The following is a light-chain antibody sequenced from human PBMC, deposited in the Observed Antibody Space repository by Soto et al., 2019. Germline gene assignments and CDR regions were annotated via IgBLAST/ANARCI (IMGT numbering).Light chain of an antibody. CDR2: RAS. Sequence: DVQMTQSPSTLSASVGDRITITCGASQNIHRWLAWYQKKQGKVPKLLIQRASTLESGVSSRLRGSGSGTELTITISSMKHDDFETYFCQQYDSFSRAFGQGTKVDIK. V-gene: IGKV1-5*03. CDR1: QNIHRW. CDR3: QQYDSFSRA. J-gene: IGKJ1*01.